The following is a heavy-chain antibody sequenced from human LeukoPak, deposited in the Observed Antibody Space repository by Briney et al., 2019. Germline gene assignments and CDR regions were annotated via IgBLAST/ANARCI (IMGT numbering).Heavy chain of an antibody. CDR3: AMPSYYFDY. J-gene: IGHJ4*02. CDR1: GFTFSSYT. CDR2: ISRGSDNI. V-gene: IGHV3-21*04. Sequence: GSLRLSCAASGFTFSSYTMNWVRQAPGKGLEWVSSISRGSDNIYYADSVKGRFTISRDNAKNSLYLQMNSLRAEDTAVYYCAMPSYYFDYWGQGTLATVSS.